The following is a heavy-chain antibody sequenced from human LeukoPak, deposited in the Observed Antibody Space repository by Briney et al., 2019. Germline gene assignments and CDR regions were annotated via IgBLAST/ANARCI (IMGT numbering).Heavy chain of an antibody. Sequence: SVTVSCKASGGTFSSYAISWVRQAPGQGLEWMGGIIPIFGTANYAQKFQGRVTITADESTSTAYMELSSLRSEDTAVYYCARGARIAVAVSAYWGQGTLVTVSS. D-gene: IGHD6-19*01. CDR1: GGTFSSYA. J-gene: IGHJ4*02. CDR3: ARGARIAVAVSAY. CDR2: IIPIFGTA. V-gene: IGHV1-69*13.